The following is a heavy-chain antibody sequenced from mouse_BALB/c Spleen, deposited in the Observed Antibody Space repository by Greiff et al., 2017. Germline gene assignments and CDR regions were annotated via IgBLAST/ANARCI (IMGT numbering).Heavy chain of an antibody. D-gene: IGHD1-1*01. J-gene: IGHJ4*01. CDR3: ARGYGSSYDYAMDY. Sequence: VQLQQSGPGLVKPSQSLSLTCSVTGYSITSGYYWNWIRQFPGNKLEWMGYISYDGSNNYNPSLKNRISITRDTSKNQFFLKLNSVTTEDTATYYCARGYGSSYDYAMDYWGQGTSGTGSS. CDR2: ISYDGSN. CDR1: GYSITSGYY. V-gene: IGHV3-6*02.